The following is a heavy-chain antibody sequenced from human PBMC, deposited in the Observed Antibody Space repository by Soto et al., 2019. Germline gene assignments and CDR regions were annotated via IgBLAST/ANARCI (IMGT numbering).Heavy chain of an antibody. J-gene: IGHJ6*01. CDR1: EGSISIYY. D-gene: IGHD2-2*02. Sequence: AEALGLSSTVSEGSISIYYWVWIRQPAGKGLDWIGRIYTSGSTNYNPSRKSRVTMSVDTSKNQFSLKLSSVTAADTAVYYWARDHGDIVVVPAAISYYYGMDVWGQGTTVTVSS. CDR3: ARDHGDIVVVPAAISYYYGMDV. V-gene: IGHV4-4*07. CDR2: IYTSGST.